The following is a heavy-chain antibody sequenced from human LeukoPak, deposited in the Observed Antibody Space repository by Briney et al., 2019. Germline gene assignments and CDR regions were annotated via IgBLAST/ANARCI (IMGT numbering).Heavy chain of an antibody. V-gene: IGHV4-34*01. CDR1: GGSFSGYY. CDR2: INHSEST. D-gene: IGHD6-19*01. J-gene: IGHJ4*02. Sequence: SETLSLTCAVFGGSFSGYYWSWIRQPPGKGREWIGRINHSESTNYNPSLKSRVTITVGTSKNQFSLKVSSVTAADTAVYYCARDIAHSSGWGSFDYWGQGSLVTVSS. CDR3: ARDIAHSSGWGSFDY.